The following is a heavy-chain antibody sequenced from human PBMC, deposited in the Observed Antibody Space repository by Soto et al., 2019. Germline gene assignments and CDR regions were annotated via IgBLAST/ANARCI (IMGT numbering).Heavy chain of an antibody. V-gene: IGHV3-33*01. Sequence: QVQLVESGGGVVQPGRSLRLSCAASGFTFSSYGMHWVRQAPGKGLEWVAVIWYDGSNKYYADYMKGRFTISRDNSKNTLYLQMNSLRAEDTAVYYCAREVVVTSEGVDYWGQGTLVTVSS. CDR2: IWYDGSNK. J-gene: IGHJ4*02. CDR3: AREVVVTSEGVDY. CDR1: GFTFSSYG. D-gene: IGHD3-22*01.